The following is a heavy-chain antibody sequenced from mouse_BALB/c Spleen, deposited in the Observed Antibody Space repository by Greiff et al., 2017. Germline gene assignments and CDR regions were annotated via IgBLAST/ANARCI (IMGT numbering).Heavy chain of an antibody. CDR3: AREGLGLRGGFAY. D-gene: IGHD3-1*01. V-gene: IGHV3-6*02. J-gene: IGHJ3*01. CDR2: ISYDGSN. CDR1: GYSITSGYY. Sequence: EVKLMESGPGLVKPSQSLSLTCSVTGYSITSGYYWNWIRQFPGNKLEWMGYISYDGSNNYNPSLKNRISITRDTSKNQFFLKLNSVTTEDTATYYCAREGLGLRGGFAYWGQGTLVTVSA.